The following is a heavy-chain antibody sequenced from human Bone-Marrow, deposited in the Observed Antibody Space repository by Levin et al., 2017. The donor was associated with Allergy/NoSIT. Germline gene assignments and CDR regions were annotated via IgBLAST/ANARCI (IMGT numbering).Heavy chain of an antibody. J-gene: IGHJ5*02. CDR1: GGSFSGYY. CDR2: INHSGST. D-gene: IGHD4-23*01. V-gene: IGHV4-34*01. CDR3: ARDCVGDGGNSFSTGVACRFDP. Sequence: SETLSLTCAVYGGSFSGYYWSWIRQPPGKGLEWIGEINHSGSTNYNPSLKSRVTISVDTSKNQFSLKLSSVTAADTAVYYCARDCVGDGGNSFSTGVACRFDPWGQGTLVTVSS.